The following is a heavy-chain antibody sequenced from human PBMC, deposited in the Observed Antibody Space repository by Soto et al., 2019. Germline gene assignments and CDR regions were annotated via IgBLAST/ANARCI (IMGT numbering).Heavy chain of an antibody. CDR3: ASGGYSHDRLGHQGMDV. CDR2: IYYSGST. CDR1: GGSISSGCYY. D-gene: IGHD5-18*01. J-gene: IGHJ6*02. V-gene: IGHV4-31*03. Sequence: PSETLSLTGTVCGGSISSGCYYWSWIRQHPGKGLEWIGYIYYSGSTYYNPSLKSRVTISVDTSKNQFSLKLSSVTAADTAVYYCASGGYSHDRLGHQGMDVFGQGTTLTFSS.